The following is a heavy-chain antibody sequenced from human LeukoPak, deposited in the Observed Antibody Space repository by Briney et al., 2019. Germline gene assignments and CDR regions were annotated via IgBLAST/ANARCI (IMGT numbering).Heavy chain of an antibody. CDR1: GFPFSHAW. CDR3: ATGPLDY. Sequence: GGSLRLSCTASGFPFSHAWMSWVRQAPGKGLEWVGRIISKTDGGATDYAAPAKGRFTIVRDDSKTTLYLQMNSLKTEDTAVYYCATGPLDYWGQGTLVTVSS. J-gene: IGHJ4*02. CDR2: IISKTDGGAT. V-gene: IGHV3-15*01.